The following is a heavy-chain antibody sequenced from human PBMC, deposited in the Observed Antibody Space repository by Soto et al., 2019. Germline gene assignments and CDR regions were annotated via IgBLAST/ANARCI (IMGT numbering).Heavy chain of an antibody. CDR1: GGSFTTSS. CDR2: ISPLFGTT. Sequence: QVQLVQSGAEVKKPGSSVKVSCKASGGSFTTSSISWVRQAPGQGLEWMGGISPLFGTTNYAQKFQGRVTNTADASSGTAYMDLSSLRPDDTAVYYCAGGGSSGGWYFDLWGHGTLVTVSS. V-gene: IGHV1-69*01. J-gene: IGHJ2*01. CDR3: AGGGSSGGWYFDL. D-gene: IGHD1-26*01.